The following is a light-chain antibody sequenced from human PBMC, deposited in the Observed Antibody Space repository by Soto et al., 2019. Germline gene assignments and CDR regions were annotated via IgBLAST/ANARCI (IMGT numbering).Light chain of an antibody. CDR1: QTVNAW. Sequence: DIQMTQSPSTLSASLGDRVTITCRASQTVNAWLAWYQHKPGKAPKPLIYDASILESGVPARFSGSGSGTEFILTISSLQPDDVGTYYGQQYNTHSGTFGQGTKVE. CDR3: QQYNTHSGT. J-gene: IGKJ1*01. CDR2: DAS. V-gene: IGKV1-5*01.